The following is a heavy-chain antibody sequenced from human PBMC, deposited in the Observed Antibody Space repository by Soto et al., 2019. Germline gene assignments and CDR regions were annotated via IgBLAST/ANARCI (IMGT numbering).Heavy chain of an antibody. Sequence: QVQLVQSGAEVREPGASVKVSCKASGYSFTSLDINWVRQTAGQGLEWMGWMQPSTGSTGYAQKFQGRVTMTRHTSINTAYMELTTLTSDDTAFYYCARGVSAGVNYWGQGTLVTVSS. CDR3: ARGVSAGVNY. CDR2: MQPSTGST. J-gene: IGHJ4*02. V-gene: IGHV1-8*01. CDR1: GYSFTSLD. D-gene: IGHD3-10*01.